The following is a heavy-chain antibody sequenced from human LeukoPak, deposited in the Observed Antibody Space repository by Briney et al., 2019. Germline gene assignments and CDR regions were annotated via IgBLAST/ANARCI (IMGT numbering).Heavy chain of an antibody. J-gene: IGHJ4*02. CDR1: GFTFSSYS. D-gene: IGHD3-3*01. CDR2: ISSSSSYI. V-gene: IGHV3-21*01. CDR3: ASEDPIFGVVTPLG. Sequence: GGSLSLSCAASGFTFSSYSMNWVRQAPGKGLEWVSSISSSSSYIYYADSVKGRFTISRGNAKNSLYLQMNSLRAEDTAVYYCASEDPIFGVVTPLGWGQGTLVTVSS.